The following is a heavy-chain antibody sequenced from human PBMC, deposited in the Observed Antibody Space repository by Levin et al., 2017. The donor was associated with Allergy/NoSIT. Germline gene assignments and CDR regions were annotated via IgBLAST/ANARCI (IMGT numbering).Heavy chain of an antibody. CDR1: GGSITSLDYY. CDR2: IYYDGST. V-gene: IGHV4-30-4*01. Sequence: RSSETLSLTCTVSGGSITSLDYYWNWIRQTPGTGLEWLGNIYYDGSTNYNPSLKGRLTISLDTSKTQFSLRLRSLTAADTAMYYCARSAVGRGPGVRPDIWGQGTKVIVSS. J-gene: IGHJ3*02. CDR3: ARSAVGRGPGVRPDI. D-gene: IGHD3-10*02.